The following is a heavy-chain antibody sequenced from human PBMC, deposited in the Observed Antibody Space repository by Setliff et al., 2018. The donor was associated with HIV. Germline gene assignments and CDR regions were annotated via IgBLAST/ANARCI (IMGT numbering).Heavy chain of an antibody. D-gene: IGHD5-18*01. J-gene: IGHJ6*03. CDR3: AKSVDTTMDDYYYMDV. CDR1: GGSISSHF. Sequence: TSETLSLTCTVSGGSISSHFWTWIRQPAGKGLEWIGRFRPTGNAYYANPYYNPSLKSRVSMSVDTSKSQFSLKLNSVTAADTAVYYCAKSVDTTMDDYYYMDVWGKGTTVTVSS. V-gene: IGHV4-4*07. CDR2: FRPTGNAYYANP.